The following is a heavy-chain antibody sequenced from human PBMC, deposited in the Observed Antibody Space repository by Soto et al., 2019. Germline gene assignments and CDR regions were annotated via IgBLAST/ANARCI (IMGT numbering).Heavy chain of an antibody. CDR2: ISWNSGSI. Sequence: GGSLRLSCAASGFTFDDYAMHWVRQAPGKGLEWVSGISWNSGSIGYADSVKGRFTISRDNAKNSLYLQMNSLRAEDTALYYCAKDMILIAVAGRQSAFEIWGQGTMVTVSS. D-gene: IGHD6-19*01. CDR1: GFTFDDYA. J-gene: IGHJ3*02. CDR3: AKDMILIAVAGRQSAFEI. V-gene: IGHV3-9*01.